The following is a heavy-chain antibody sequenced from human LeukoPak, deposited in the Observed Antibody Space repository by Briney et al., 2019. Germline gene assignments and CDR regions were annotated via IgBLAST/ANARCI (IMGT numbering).Heavy chain of an antibody. V-gene: IGHV3-66*01. Sequence: GGSLRLSCAASGFTVRSNAMSWVRQAPGKGLEWVSVIYDGGSTYHTDSVKGRFSISRDNSKNTVYLQMNSLRAEDTAVYYCAREIAVTGLDYWGQGTLVTVSS. J-gene: IGHJ4*02. D-gene: IGHD6-19*01. CDR1: GFTVRSNA. CDR2: IYDGGST. CDR3: AREIAVTGLDY.